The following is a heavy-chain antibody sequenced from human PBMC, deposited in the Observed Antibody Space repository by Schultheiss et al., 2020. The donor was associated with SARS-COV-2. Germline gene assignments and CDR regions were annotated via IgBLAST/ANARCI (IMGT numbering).Heavy chain of an antibody. V-gene: IGHV4-59*08. CDR3: GRHDSVMGYYYYGMDV. CDR2: IYYSGST. J-gene: IGHJ6*02. Sequence: SQTLSLTCAVYGGSFSGYYWSWIRQPPGKGLEWIGYIYYSGSTNYNPSLKSRVTISVDTSKNQFSLKLSSVTAADTAVYYCGRHDSVMGYYYYGMDVWGQGTTVTVSS. D-gene: IGHD3-16*01. CDR1: GGSFSGYY.